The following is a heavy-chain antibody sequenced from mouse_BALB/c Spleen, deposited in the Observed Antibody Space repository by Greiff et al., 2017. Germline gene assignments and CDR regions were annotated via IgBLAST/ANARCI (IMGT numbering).Heavy chain of an antibody. CDR1: GFTFSSYA. CDR3: ARGGTTAPYAMDY. V-gene: IGHV5-6-5*01. CDR2: ISSGGST. D-gene: IGHD1-2*01. J-gene: IGHJ4*01. Sequence: EVQVVESGGGLVKPGGSLKLSCAASGFTFSSYAMSWVRQTPEKRLEWVASISSGGSTYYPDSVKGRFTISRDNARNILYLQMSSLRSEDTAMYYCARGGTTAPYAMDYWGQGTSVTVSS.